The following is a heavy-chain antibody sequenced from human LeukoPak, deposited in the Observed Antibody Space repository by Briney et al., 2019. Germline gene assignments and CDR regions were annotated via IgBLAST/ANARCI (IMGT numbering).Heavy chain of an antibody. D-gene: IGHD2-2*02. V-gene: IGHV4-39*07. Sequence: SETLSLTCTVSGGSISSSSYYWGWIRQPPGKGLEWIGSIYYSGSTYYNPSLKSRVTISVDTSKNQFSLKLSSVTAADTAVYYCARGLKYQLLYEAARPDGGYWGQGTLVTVSS. CDR1: GGSISSSSYY. CDR2: IYYSGST. J-gene: IGHJ4*02. CDR3: ARGLKYQLLYEAARPDGGY.